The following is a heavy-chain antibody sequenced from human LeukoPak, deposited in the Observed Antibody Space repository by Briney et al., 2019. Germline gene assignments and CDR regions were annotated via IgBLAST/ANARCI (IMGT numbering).Heavy chain of an antibody. J-gene: IGHJ4*02. CDR3: AADYGGNSVFDY. CDR1: GFTFSSYS. V-gene: IGHV3-21*01. CDR2: ISSSSSYI. Sequence: PGGSLRLSCAASGFTFSSYSMNWVRQAPGKGLEWVSSISSSSSYIYYADSVKGRFTISRDNAKNSLYLQMNSLRAEGTAVYYCAADYGGNSVFDYWGQGTLVTVSS. D-gene: IGHD4-23*01.